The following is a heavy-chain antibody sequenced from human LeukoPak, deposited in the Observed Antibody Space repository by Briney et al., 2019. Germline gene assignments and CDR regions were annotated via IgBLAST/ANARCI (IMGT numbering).Heavy chain of an antibody. CDR1: GLTFSSYS. D-gene: IGHD4-17*01. CDR3: ARDRHDYGDPYNDY. CDR2: ISSSSSYI. J-gene: IGHJ4*02. Sequence: GGSLRLSCAASGLTFSSYSMNWVRQAPGKGLEWVSSISSSSSYIYYADSVKGRFTISRDNAKNSLYLQMNSLRAEDTALYYCARDRHDYGDPYNDYWGQGTLVTVSS. V-gene: IGHV3-21*04.